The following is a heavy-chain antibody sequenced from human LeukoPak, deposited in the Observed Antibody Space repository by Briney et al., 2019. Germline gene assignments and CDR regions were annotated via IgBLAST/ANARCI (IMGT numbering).Heavy chain of an antibody. V-gene: IGHV3-33*01. D-gene: IGHD5-24*01. Sequence: GGSLRLSCAASGFTFSSYGMHWVRQAPGKGLEWVAVIWYDGSNKYYADSVKGRFTISRDNSKNTLYLQMNSLRAEDTAVYYCARDKGRWLQLLPYFDYWGQGTLVTVSS. CDR2: IWYDGSNK. J-gene: IGHJ4*02. CDR3: ARDKGRWLQLLPYFDY. CDR1: GFTFSSYG.